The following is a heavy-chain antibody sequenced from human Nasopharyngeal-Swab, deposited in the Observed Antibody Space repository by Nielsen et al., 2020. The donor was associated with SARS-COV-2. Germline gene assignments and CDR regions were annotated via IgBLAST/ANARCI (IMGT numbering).Heavy chain of an antibody. CDR1: GYTFTSYD. D-gene: IGHD3-3*01. J-gene: IGHJ6*02. CDR2: MNPNSGNT. Sequence: ASVKVSCKASGYTFTSYDINWVRQATGQGLEWMGWMNPNSGNTGYAQKFQGGVTMTRNTSISTAYMELSSLRSEDTAVYYCARGEGFWSGYLYYYYYYGMDVWGQGTTVTVSS. V-gene: IGHV1-8*01. CDR3: ARGEGFWSGYLYYYYYYGMDV.